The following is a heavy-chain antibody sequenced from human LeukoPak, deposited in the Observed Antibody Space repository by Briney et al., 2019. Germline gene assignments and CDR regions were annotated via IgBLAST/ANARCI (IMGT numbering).Heavy chain of an antibody. Sequence: SSETLSLTCTVSGGSISSYYWSWIRQPAGKGLEWIGRIYTSGSTNYNPSLKSRVTMSVDTSKNQFSLKLSSVTAADTAVYYCARGGIAAHPYWYFDLWGRGTLVTVSS. CDR3: ARGGIAAHPYWYFDL. D-gene: IGHD6-13*01. CDR2: IYTSGST. J-gene: IGHJ2*01. V-gene: IGHV4-4*07. CDR1: GGSISSYY.